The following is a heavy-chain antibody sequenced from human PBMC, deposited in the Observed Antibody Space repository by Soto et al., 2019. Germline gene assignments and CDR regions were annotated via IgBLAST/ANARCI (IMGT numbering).Heavy chain of an antibody. CDR1: VFTFSSYA. D-gene: IGHD6-25*01. Sequence: PVWSLRHSCSASVFTFSSYARSWVLQAPVKVLECVSAISGTGGTTYYADSVKGRFTISRDNSRNTLHLQMNTLRAEDTAIYYCAKFFVETGGSSGWPWSFHFWGQGTLVTSPQ. J-gene: IGHJ4*02. CDR3: AKFFVETGGSSGWPWSFHF. V-gene: IGHV3-23*01. CDR2: ISGTGGTT.